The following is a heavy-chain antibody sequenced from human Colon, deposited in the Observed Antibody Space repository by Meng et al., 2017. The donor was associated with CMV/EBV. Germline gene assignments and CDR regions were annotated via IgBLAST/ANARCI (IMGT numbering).Heavy chain of an antibody. CDR3: AKGRGSSTSSYDY. CDR2: ITGSGGST. D-gene: IGHD2-2*01. J-gene: IGHJ4*02. CDR1: GFSFSNFA. Sequence: GESLKISCAASGFSFSNFAMTWVRQAPGKGLEWVSTITGSGGSTYYADSVKGRFTLSRDNSKNTLYLQMNSLRVEDTAVYYCAKGRGSSTSSYDYWGQGTLVTVSS. V-gene: IGHV3-23*01.